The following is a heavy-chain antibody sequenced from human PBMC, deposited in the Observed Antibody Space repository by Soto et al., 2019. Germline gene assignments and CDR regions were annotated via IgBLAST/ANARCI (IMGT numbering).Heavy chain of an antibody. D-gene: IGHD3-10*01. J-gene: IGHJ5*02. CDR3: ARDGGRHGSGSYSSRGFVP. CDR2: VSASNGNA. V-gene: IGHV1-18*01. CDR1: GYTFTSYG. Sequence: QVQLVQSGAEVKKPGASVKVSCKASGYTFTSYGISWVRQAPGQGLEWMGWVSASNGNANYAQKLQGRVTMTTDTPTSTGYMELRSLRSDDAAVYYCARDGGRHGSGSYSSRGFVPWGQGTLVTVSS.